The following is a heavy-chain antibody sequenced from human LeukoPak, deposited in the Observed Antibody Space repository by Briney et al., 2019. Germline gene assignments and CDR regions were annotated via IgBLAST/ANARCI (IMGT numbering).Heavy chain of an antibody. CDR2: IKQDGSEK. D-gene: IGHD3-22*01. CDR1: GFTFSSYS. Sequence: GGSLRLSCAASGFTFSSYSMSWVRQAPGKGLEWVANIKQDGSEKYYVDSVKGRFTISRDNAKNSLYLQMNSLRAEDTAVYYCAREGIDSSGYYSYFDYWGQGTLVTVSS. J-gene: IGHJ4*02. V-gene: IGHV3-7*01. CDR3: AREGIDSSGYYSYFDY.